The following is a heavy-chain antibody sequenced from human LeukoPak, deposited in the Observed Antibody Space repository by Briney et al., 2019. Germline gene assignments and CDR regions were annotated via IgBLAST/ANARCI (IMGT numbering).Heavy chain of an antibody. D-gene: IGHD3-22*01. J-gene: IGHJ4*02. CDR1: GFTFNNYG. Sequence: GESLRLSCAASGFTFNNYGMSWVRQAPGKGLEWVSGINWNAVRVGYADSVKGRFTISRDNAKNSLYLHMNSLRAEDTAFYYCARLRNYDSSGYYFEIDYWGQGTLVTVSS. CDR3: ARLRNYDSSGYYFEIDY. V-gene: IGHV3-20*04. CDR2: INWNAVRV.